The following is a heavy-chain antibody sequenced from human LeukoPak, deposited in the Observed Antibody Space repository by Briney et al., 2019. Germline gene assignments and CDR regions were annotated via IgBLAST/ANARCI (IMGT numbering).Heavy chain of an antibody. CDR3: HIVGATSAFDI. CDR2: INSDGSST. D-gene: IGHD1-26*01. J-gene: IGHJ3*02. Sequence: GGSLRLSCAVSGFTVSGNYMSWVRHAPGKGLVWVSRINSDGSSTSYADSVKGRFTISRDNAKNTLYLQMNSLRAEDTAVYYCHIVGATSAFDIWGQGTMVTVSS. V-gene: IGHV3-74*01. CDR1: GFTVSGNY.